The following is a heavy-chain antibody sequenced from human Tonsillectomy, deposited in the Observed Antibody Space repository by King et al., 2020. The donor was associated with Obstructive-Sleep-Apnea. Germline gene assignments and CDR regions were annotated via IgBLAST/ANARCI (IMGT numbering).Heavy chain of an antibody. CDR3: ARVGYSYGYSYYYGMDV. Sequence: VQLQESGPGLVKPSETLSLTCTVSGGSISSYYWSWLRPPPGKGLEWIGYIYYSGSTNYNPSLKSRVTISVDTSKNQFSLKLSSVTAADTAVYYCARVGYSYGYSYYYGMDVWGQGTTVTVSS. V-gene: IGHV4-59*01. D-gene: IGHD5-18*01. CDR1: GGSISSYY. CDR2: IYYSGST. J-gene: IGHJ6*02.